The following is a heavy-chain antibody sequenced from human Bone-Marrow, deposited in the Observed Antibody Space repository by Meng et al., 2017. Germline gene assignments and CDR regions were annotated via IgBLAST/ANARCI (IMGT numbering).Heavy chain of an antibody. CDR2: MNPNSGNT. Sequence: ASVKVSCKASGYTFTSYDINWVRQATGQGLEWMGWMNPNSGNTGYAQKFQGRVTMTRNTSISTAYMELSSLRSEDTAVYYCAVSILSDYYYYGMDVWGQGTTVTVSS. CDR3: AVSILSDYYYYGMDV. CDR1: GYTFTSYD. J-gene: IGHJ6*02. V-gene: IGHV1-8*01. D-gene: IGHD3-3*01.